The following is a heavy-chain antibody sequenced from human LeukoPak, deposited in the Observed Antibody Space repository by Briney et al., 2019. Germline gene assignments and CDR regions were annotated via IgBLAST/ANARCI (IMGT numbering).Heavy chain of an antibody. CDR1: GGTFSSYA. CDR2: IITIFGTA. CDR3: ARGGGYSYGSHYYYGMDV. Sequence: ATLKVSCKASGGTFSSYAISWVRQAPGQGLEWMGGIITIFGTANYAQKFQGRVTITADESTSTAYMELSSLRSEDTAVYYCARGGGYSYGSHYYYGMDVWGQGTTVTVSS. J-gene: IGHJ6*02. V-gene: IGHV1-69*01. D-gene: IGHD5-18*01.